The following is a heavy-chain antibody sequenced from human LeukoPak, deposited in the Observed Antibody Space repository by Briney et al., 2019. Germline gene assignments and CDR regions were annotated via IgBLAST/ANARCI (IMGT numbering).Heavy chain of an antibody. Sequence: LSLTCTVSGGSISSGDYYWSWIRQPPGKGLEWVSSISSSSSYIYYADSVKGRFTISRDNAKNSLYLQMNSLRAEDTAVYYCARAGPYYDFWSGYYDYWGQGTLVTVSS. CDR2: ISSSSSYI. V-gene: IGHV3-11*06. CDR3: ARAGPYYDFWSGYYDY. CDR1: GGSISSGDYY. D-gene: IGHD3-3*01. J-gene: IGHJ4*02.